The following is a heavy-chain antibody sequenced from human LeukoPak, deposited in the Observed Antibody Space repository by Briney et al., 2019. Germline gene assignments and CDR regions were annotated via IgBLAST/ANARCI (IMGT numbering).Heavy chain of an antibody. CDR1: GGTFSSYA. V-gene: IGHV1-69*05. CDR3: ARTGGWDVNWFDP. D-gene: IGHD5-12*01. Sequence: GASVKVSCKASGGTFSSYAISWVRQAPGQGLEWMGRIIPIFGTANYAQKFQGRVTITTDESTSTAYMELSSLRAEDTAVYYCARTGGWDVNWFDPWGQGTLVTGSS. J-gene: IGHJ5*02. CDR2: IIPIFGTA.